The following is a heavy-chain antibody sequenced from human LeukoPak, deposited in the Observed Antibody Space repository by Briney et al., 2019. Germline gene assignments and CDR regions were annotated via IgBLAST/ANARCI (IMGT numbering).Heavy chain of an antibody. V-gene: IGHV3-21*01. J-gene: IGHJ4*02. Sequence: PGGSLRLSCAASGFTFSSYSMNWVRQAPGKGLEWVSSISSSSSYIYYADSVKGRFTISRDNAKNSLYLQMNSLRAEDTAVYYCARDDGGFLEWLPNPLLDYWGQGTLVTVSS. CDR1: GFTFSSYS. CDR2: ISSSSSYI. CDR3: ARDDGGFLEWLPNPLLDY. D-gene: IGHD3-3*01.